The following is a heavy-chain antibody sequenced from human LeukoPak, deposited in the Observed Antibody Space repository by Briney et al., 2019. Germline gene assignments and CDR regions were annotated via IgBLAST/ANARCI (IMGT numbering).Heavy chain of an antibody. V-gene: IGHV1-69*05. CDR1: AGTLDNFA. D-gene: IGHD3-9*01. J-gene: IGHJ4*02. Sequence: SVTVSCKAAAGTLDNFAIIWVRQAPGQGLEWMGGIIPIFGTANYAQKFQGRVTITTDESTSTAYMELSSLRSEDTAVYYCARAYYDILTGFDYWGQGTLVTVSS. CDR3: ARAYYDILTGFDY. CDR2: IIPIFGTA.